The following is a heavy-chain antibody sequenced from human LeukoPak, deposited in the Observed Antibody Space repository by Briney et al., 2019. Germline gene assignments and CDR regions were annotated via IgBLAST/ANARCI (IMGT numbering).Heavy chain of an antibody. CDR1: GGSISSYY. V-gene: IGHV4-59*01. CDR3: ARGGLLEIDY. Sequence: SETLSLTCTVSGGSISSYYWSWIRQPPGKGLEWIGYIYYSGSTNYNPSPKSRVTISVDTSKNQFSLKLSSVTAADTAVYYCARGGLLEIDYWGQGTLVTVSS. CDR2: IYYSGST. J-gene: IGHJ4*02. D-gene: IGHD3-10*01.